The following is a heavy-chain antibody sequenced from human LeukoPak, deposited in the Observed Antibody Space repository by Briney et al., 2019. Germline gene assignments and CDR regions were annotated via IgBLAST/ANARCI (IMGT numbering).Heavy chain of an antibody. CDR2: ISSSGGST. D-gene: IGHD4-23*01. CDR1: GFTFSSYA. CDR3: AKAGMTTVVTYY. V-gene: IGHV3-23*01. Sequence: GGSLRLPCAASGFTFSSYAMSGVRQAPGKGLEWVSAISSSGGSTYYADAVEDRITISRNNYKNTLYLQMNSLRAEDTAVYYYAKAGMTTVVTYYWGQGTLVTVSS. J-gene: IGHJ4*02.